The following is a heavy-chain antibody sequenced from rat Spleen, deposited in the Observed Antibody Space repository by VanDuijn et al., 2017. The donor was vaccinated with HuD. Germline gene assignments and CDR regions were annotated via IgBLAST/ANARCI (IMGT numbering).Heavy chain of an antibody. CDR3: ARHIDVYYSGPFAY. D-gene: IGHD1-1*01. V-gene: IGHV5-29*01. CDR2: INYDGRST. J-gene: IGHJ3*01. CDR1: GFIFSDHY. Sequence: EVQLVESDGGLVRPGRSLKLSCAASGFIFSDHYVAWVRQAPTKGLEWVATINYDGRSTFYRDSVRDRFTISRDNTKSTLYLQMDSLKSEDTATYFCARHIDVYYSGPFAYWGQGTLFTVSS.